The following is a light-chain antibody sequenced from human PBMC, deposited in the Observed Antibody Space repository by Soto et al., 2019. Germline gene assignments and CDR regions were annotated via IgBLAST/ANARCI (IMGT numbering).Light chain of an antibody. CDR1: QSISTW. Sequence: DIQMTKSAATVSASEGDRVTITCRASQSISTWLAWYQQKPGKAPNLLIYHASSLRSGVPSRFSGSGSGTEFTLTISSLQPDDFATYYCQHYNCYPEPFGQVTKVDI. CDR2: HAS. J-gene: IGKJ1*01. CDR3: QHYNCYPEP. V-gene: IGKV1-5*01.